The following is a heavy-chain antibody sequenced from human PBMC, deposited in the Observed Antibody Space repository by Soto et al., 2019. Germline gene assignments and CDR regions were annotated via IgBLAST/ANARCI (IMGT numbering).Heavy chain of an antibody. Sequence: LRLSCAASGFTFSDYYMSWIRQAPGKGLEWVSYISSSSSYTNYADSVKGRFTISRDNAKNSLYLQMNSLRAEDTAVYYCARIGGGTRAFDYWGQGTLVTVSS. V-gene: IGHV3-11*03. CDR2: ISSSSSYT. D-gene: IGHD2-15*01. J-gene: IGHJ4*02. CDR3: ARIGGGTRAFDY. CDR1: GFTFSDYY.